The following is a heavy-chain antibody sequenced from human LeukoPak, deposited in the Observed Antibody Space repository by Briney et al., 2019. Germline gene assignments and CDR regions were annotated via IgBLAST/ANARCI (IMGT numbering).Heavy chain of an antibody. V-gene: IGHV3-74*01. CDR1: ALTFSSSW. J-gene: IGHJ4*02. Sequence: GGSLRLSCAASALTFSSSWLYWVRQALGEGLVWVSRISPDGSSTAYADSVKGRFTISRDNARHTLYLQMNRLRAEDTGVYYCASYNWGAARDYWGQGTLVTVSS. CDR3: ASYNWGAARDY. D-gene: IGHD6-6*01. CDR2: ISPDGSST.